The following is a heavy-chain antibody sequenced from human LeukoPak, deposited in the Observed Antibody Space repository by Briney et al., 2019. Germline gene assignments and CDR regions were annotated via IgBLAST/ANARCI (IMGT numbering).Heavy chain of an antibody. Sequence: SVKVSCKASGGTFSSYAISWVRQAPGQGLEWMGGIIPIFGTANYAQKFQGRVTITADKSTSTAYMGLSSLRSEDTAVYYCARAFKRDYYYYYMDVWGKGTTVTISS. V-gene: IGHV1-69*06. CDR2: IIPIFGTA. CDR3: ARAFKRDYYYYYMDV. CDR1: GGTFSSYA. J-gene: IGHJ6*03.